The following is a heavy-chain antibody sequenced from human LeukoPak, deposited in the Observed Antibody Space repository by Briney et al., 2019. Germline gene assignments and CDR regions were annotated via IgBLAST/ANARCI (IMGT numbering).Heavy chain of an antibody. Sequence: SETLSLTCTVSGGSIISSDYYWVWIRQPPGKGPEWIATIYFSGDTYYNPSLKSRVIISVDTSKNQFSLKLSSVTAADTAVYYCARMGATMTTAYFDSWGQGTLVTVSS. J-gene: IGHJ4*02. D-gene: IGHD4-17*01. V-gene: IGHV4-39*07. CDR1: GGSIISSDYY. CDR2: IYFSGDT. CDR3: ARMGATMTTAYFDS.